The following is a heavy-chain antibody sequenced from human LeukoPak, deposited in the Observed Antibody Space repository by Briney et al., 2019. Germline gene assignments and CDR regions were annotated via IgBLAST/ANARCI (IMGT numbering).Heavy chain of an antibody. D-gene: IGHD4-17*01. CDR2: IYYSGIT. V-gene: IGHV4-59*12. CDR3: AREDYADYPYYYYYYMDV. Sequence: PSETLSLTCTVSGGSISTYYWTWIRQPPGKGLEWIGYIYYSGITNYNPSLKSRVTISVDTSKNQFSLKLSSVTAADTAVYYCAREDYADYPYYYYYYMDVWGKGTTVTISS. CDR1: GGSISTYY. J-gene: IGHJ6*03.